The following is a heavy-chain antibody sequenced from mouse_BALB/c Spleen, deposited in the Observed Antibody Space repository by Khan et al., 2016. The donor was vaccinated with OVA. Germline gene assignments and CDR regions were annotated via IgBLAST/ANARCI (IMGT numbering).Heavy chain of an antibody. J-gene: IGHJ4*01. Sequence: EVKLMESGGGLIQPGGSLRLSCATSGFIFTDYYMSWVRQPPGKALDWLGFIRNKANGYTTEYSASVKGRFTISRDNSQSILYLQMKTLRAEDSASYYGGRDGGSLAMDYWGQGTSVTVSS. CDR3: GRDGGSLAMDY. CDR1: GFIFTDYY. V-gene: IGHV7-3*02. CDR2: IRNKANGYTT.